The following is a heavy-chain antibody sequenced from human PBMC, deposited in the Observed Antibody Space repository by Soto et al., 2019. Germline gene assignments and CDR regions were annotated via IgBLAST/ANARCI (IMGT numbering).Heavy chain of an antibody. CDR3: ARGGVGRFWSSASCHTWVFDY. D-gene: IGHD2-2*02. Sequence: GGSLRLSCAASGFTFSNYGMHWVRQAPDKGLEWVAVIAFEGSDKYYADSVKGRFTISRDNSRKTLYLQMNTLRPEDTAVYYCARGGVGRFWSSASCHTWVFDYWGQRSLVTVSS. CDR2: IAFEGSDK. J-gene: IGHJ4*02. V-gene: IGHV3-30*03. CDR1: GFTFSNYG.